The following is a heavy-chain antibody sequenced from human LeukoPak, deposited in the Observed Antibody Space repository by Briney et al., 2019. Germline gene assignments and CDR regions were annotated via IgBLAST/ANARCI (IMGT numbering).Heavy chain of an antibody. CDR2: IYHSGST. V-gene: IGHV4-38-2*02. CDR1: GYSISSGYY. J-gene: IGHJ4*02. CDR3: ARDDVGATGAFDY. D-gene: IGHD1-26*01. Sequence: SETLSLTCTVSGYSISSGYYWGWIRQPPGKGLEWIGSIYHSGSTYYNPSLKSRVTISVDTSKNQFSLKLSSVTAADTAVYYCARDDVGATGAFDYWGQGTLVTVSS.